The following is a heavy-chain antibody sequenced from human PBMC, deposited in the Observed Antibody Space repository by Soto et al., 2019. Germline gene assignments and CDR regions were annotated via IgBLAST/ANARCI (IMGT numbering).Heavy chain of an antibody. CDR1: GYTFTSHG. D-gene: IGHD3-3*01. CDR2: ISAYNGNT. J-gene: IGHJ4*02. Sequence: GASVKVSCKASGYTFTSHGISWVRQAPGQGLEWMGWISAYNGNTNYAQKLQGRVTMTTDTSTSTAYMELRSLRSDDTAVYYCARDTEVRFLEWLLPAAPFDYWGQGTLVTVSS. V-gene: IGHV1-18*04. CDR3: ARDTEVRFLEWLLPAAPFDY.